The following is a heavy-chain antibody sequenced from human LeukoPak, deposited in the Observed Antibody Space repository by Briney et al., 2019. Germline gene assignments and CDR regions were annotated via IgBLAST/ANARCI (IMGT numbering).Heavy chain of an antibody. CDR1: AFTFSTYA. CDR2: ISDSGGRT. CDR3: AKDLHYNYDNSGYMSSFDY. V-gene: IGHV3-23*01. D-gene: IGHD3-22*01. J-gene: IGHJ4*02. Sequence: GGSLRLSCAASAFTFSTYAMAWVRQAPGKGLEWVSGISDSGGRTYYADSVRGRFTISRDNSKNTLFLQMNGLRAEDTAIYYCAKDLHYNYDNSGYMSSFDYWGQGTVVTVSS.